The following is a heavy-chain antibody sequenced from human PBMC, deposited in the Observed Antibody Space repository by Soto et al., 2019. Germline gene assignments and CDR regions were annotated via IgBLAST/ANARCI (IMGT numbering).Heavy chain of an antibody. Sequence: ASVKVSCKASGYTFTSYDINWVRQATGQGLEWMGWMNPNSGNTGYAQKFQGRVTTTRNTSISTDYMELSSLRSEDTAVYYCARRWGRNTYYFDSWGQGTLVTVSS. CDR2: MNPNSGNT. CDR1: GYTFTSYD. J-gene: IGHJ4*02. D-gene: IGHD3-16*01. CDR3: ARRWGRNTYYFDS. V-gene: IGHV1-8*01.